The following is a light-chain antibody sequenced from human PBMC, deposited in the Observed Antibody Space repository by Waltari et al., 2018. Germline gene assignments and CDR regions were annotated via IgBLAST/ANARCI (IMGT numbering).Light chain of an antibody. CDR2: EDT. V-gene: IGLV3-10*01. CDR3: YSSDSTGLRV. J-gene: IGLJ1*01. Sequence: SYELTQPPSVSVSPGQTARITCSGHELPRKYAYWFQQKSGQAPRRVIFEDTKRPSGIPEGFAGSSSGTVATLTITGAQVDDEADCYCYSSDSTGLRVFGGGTTVVVL. CDR1: ELPRKY.